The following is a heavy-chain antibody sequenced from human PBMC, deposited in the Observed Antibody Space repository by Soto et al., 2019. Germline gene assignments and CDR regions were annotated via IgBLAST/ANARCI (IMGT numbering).Heavy chain of an antibody. CDR2: ISDSGST. CDR3: ARRIKYYYAMDV. V-gene: IGHV4-59*08. J-gene: IGHJ6*02. D-gene: IGHD2-15*01. CDR1: GGSISSYY. Sequence: QVQLQESGPGLVKPSETLSLTCTVSGGSISSYYWRWIRQPPGKGLEWIGYISDSGSTNYNPSLKSRVTISVDTSNNQFSLKLSSVTAADTAVYYCARRIKYYYAMDVWGQGTTVTVSS.